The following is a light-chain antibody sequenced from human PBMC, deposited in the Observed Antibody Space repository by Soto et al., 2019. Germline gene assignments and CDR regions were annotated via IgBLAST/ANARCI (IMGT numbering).Light chain of an antibody. J-gene: IGLJ2*01. CDR1: SSNIGAGHD. Sequence: QSVLTQPPSVSGAPGQRVTISCTGTSSNIGAGHDVHWYQQLPGTAPKLLIYGNTNRPSGVPDRFSGSQSGTSASLAITGLQAEDEADYYCQSYDNSLRVFGGGTKLTVL. V-gene: IGLV1-40*01. CDR3: QSYDNSLRV. CDR2: GNT.